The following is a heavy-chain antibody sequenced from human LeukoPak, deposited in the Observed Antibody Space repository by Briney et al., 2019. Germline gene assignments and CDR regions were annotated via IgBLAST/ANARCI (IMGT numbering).Heavy chain of an antibody. Sequence: GGSLRLSCAASGFTVSSNYMSWVRQAPGKGLEWVSVIYSGGCIYYSDSVKGRFTISRDNSKNMLYLQMSSLRPEDTAVYYCARGSAYSHWGQGTLVTVSS. CDR1: GFTVSSNY. D-gene: IGHD3-22*01. CDR2: IYSGGCI. V-gene: IGHV3-66*02. CDR3: ARGSAYSH. J-gene: IGHJ4*02.